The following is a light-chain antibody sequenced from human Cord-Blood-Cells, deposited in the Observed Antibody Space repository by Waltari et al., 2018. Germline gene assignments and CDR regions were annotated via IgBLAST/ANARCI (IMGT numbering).Light chain of an antibody. Sequence: DIQMTQSPSSLSASVGDRVTITCQASQDISNYLNWDQQKPGKAPKLLIYDASNLETGVPSRFSGSGSGTDFTFTSSSLQPDDIATYYCQQYDNLLTFGGGTKVEIK. CDR3: QQYDNLLT. J-gene: IGKJ4*01. CDR1: QDISNY. CDR2: DAS. V-gene: IGKV1-33*01.